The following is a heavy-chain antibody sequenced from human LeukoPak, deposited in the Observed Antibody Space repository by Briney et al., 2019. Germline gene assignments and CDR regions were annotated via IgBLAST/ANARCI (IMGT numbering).Heavy chain of an antibody. D-gene: IGHD3-22*01. CDR2: IYSGGST. V-gene: IGHV4-4*07. CDR3: ARESKSYDGSGFYHDY. CDR1: GGSIRNYF. Sequence: SETLSLTCSVSGGSIRNYFWSWIRQPAGKGLEWIGRIYSGGSTDYNPSLRSRVTMSVDTSRNQFSLKLTSMTAADTAVYYCARESKSYDGSGFYHDYWGQGTLVAVSS. J-gene: IGHJ4*02.